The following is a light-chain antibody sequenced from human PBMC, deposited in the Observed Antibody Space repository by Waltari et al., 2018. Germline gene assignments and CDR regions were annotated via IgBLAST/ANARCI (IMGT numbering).Light chain of an antibody. CDR3: QQTYSNFRT. V-gene: IGKV1-39*01. J-gene: IGKJ1*01. CDR1: QRVSCY. Sequence: DIEMTQSASSLPASGGASVTITCRTSQRVSCYLNWYQQKPGQAPTLLIYAASSLQSGVPSRFSGSGFGTDFTLTINGLQPEDFAVYYCQQTYSNFRTFGQGTKVDVK. CDR2: AAS.